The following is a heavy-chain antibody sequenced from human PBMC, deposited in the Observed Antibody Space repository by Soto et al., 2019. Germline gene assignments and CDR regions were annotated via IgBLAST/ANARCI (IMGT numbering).Heavy chain of an antibody. V-gene: IGHV1-46*03. J-gene: IGHJ4*02. D-gene: IGHD6-19*01. CDR3: ASGSGWSRTFDY. CDR2: INPSGYST. CDR1: GYSFTSYY. Sequence: ASVKVSCKASGYSFTSYYMHWVRQAPGQGLEWMGYINPSGYSTSNTQKFQGRVTMTRDPSTTTVYMELSSLRSEDTAVYYCASGSGWSRTFDYWGKGTLVTVSS.